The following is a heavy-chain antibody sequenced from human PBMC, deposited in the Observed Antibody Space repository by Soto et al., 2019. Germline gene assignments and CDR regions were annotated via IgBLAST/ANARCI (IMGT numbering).Heavy chain of an antibody. CDR2: IYTSGST. CDR1: GGSISSYD. CDR3: ARRLMVYAIPNAFDI. J-gene: IGHJ3*02. Sequence: KTXASLSLTCTVSGGSISSYDWSWIRQAPGKGLEWIGRIYTSGSTNYNPSLKSRVTMSVDTSKNQFSLKLSSVTAADTAVYYCARRLMVYAIPNAFDIWGQGTMVTVSS. D-gene: IGHD2-8*01. V-gene: IGHV4-4*07.